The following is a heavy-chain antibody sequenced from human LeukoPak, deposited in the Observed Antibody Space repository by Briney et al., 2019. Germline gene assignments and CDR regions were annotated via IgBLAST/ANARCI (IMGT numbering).Heavy chain of an antibody. J-gene: IGHJ4*02. CDR2: IYYSGST. CDR3: ATLGEYYDSSGYYYN. V-gene: IGHV4-59*12. CDR1: GGSISSYY. D-gene: IGHD3-22*01. Sequence: PSETLSLTCTVSGGSISSYYWSWIRQPPGKGLEWIGYIYYSGSTYYNPSLKSRVTISVDSSKNQFSLKLTSVTAADTAVYYCATLGEYYDSSGYYYNWGQGTLVTVSS.